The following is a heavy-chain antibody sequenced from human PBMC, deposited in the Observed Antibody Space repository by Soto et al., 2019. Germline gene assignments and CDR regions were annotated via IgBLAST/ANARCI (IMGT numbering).Heavy chain of an antibody. J-gene: IGHJ6*02. D-gene: IGHD6-13*01. Sequence: GGSLRLSCAASGFTFSSYGMHWVRRAPGKGLEWVAVIWYDGSNKYYADSVKGRFTISRDNSKNTLYLQMNSLRAEDTAVYYCASAGHYYYYGMDVWGQGTTVTVSS. V-gene: IGHV3-33*01. CDR1: GFTFSSYG. CDR2: IWYDGSNK. CDR3: ASAGHYYYYGMDV.